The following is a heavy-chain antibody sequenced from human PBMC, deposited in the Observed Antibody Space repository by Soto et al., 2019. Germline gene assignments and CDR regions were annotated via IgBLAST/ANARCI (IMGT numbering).Heavy chain of an antibody. CDR1: GYTFTSYD. CDR3: ARGPSEEYYYYYYMDV. Sequence: ASVKVSCKASGYTFTSYDINWVRQATGEGLEWMGWMNPNSGNTGYAQKFQGRVTMTRNTSISTAYMELSSLRSEDTAVYYCARGPSEEYYYYYYMDVWAKGTTVTVSS. J-gene: IGHJ6*03. D-gene: IGHD3-10*01. V-gene: IGHV1-8*01. CDR2: MNPNSGNT.